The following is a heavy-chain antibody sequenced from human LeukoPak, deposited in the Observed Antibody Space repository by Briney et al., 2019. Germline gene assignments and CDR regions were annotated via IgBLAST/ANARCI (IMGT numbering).Heavy chain of an antibody. V-gene: IGHV1-2*02. CDR3: ARDKKGYCSSTSCLNLDY. CDR2: INPNSGGT. Sequence: GASVKVSCKASGYTFTGYYMHWVRQAPGQGLEWMGWINPNSGGTNYAQKFQCRVTMTRDTSISTAYMELSRLRSDDTAVYYCARDKKGYCSSTSCLNLDYWGQGTLVTVSS. CDR1: GYTFTGYY. D-gene: IGHD2-2*01. J-gene: IGHJ4*02.